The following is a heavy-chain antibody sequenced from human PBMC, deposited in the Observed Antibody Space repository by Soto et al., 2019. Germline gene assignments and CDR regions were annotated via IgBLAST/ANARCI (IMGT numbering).Heavy chain of an antibody. V-gene: IGHV4-34*01. CDR3: ARHAKPNFDY. J-gene: IGHJ4*02. CDR1: GGSFRAYD. Sequence: PSETLSLTCAVYGGSFRAYDWSWIRQPPGKGLEWIGEIHHSGSTNYNPSLKSRVTISVDTSKNQFSLKLSSVTAADTALYYCARHAKPNFDYWGQGALVTVSS. CDR2: IHHSGST.